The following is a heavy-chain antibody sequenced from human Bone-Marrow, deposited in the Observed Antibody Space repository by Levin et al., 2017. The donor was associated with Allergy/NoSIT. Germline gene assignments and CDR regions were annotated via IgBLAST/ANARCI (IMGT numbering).Heavy chain of an antibody. V-gene: IGHV3-33*01. CDR3: ARPHYYDSSGLDAFDI. CDR1: GFTFSSYG. CDR2: IWYDGSNK. J-gene: IGHJ3*02. Sequence: GSLRLSCAASGFTFSSYGMHWVRQAPGKGLEWVAVIWYDGSNKYYADSVKGRFTISRDNSKNTLYLQMNSLRAEDTAVYYCARPHYYDSSGLDAFDIWGQGTMVTVSS. D-gene: IGHD3-22*01.